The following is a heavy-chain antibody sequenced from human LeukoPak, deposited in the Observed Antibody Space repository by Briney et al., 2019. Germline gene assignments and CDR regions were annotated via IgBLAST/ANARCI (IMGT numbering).Heavy chain of an antibody. V-gene: IGHV4-4*02. CDR1: GGSISNSDW. Sequence: TSGTLSLTCAVSGGSISNSDWWSWVRQPPGRGLEWIGYVYRGEDTNYNPSLKSRVTLSLDKSKNQFSLNLNSVTAADTAVYYCARDPHCISTNCPFDYWGQGSLVIVSS. CDR2: VYRGEDT. D-gene: IGHD2-2*01. CDR3: ARDPHCISTNCPFDY. J-gene: IGHJ4*02.